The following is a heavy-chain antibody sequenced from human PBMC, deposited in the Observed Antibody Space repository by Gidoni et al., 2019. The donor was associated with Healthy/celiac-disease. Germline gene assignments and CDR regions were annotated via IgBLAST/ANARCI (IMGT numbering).Heavy chain of an antibody. CDR3: TRAYSSSWYYFDY. CDR1: GFTFGDYA. D-gene: IGHD6-13*01. CDR2: IRSKAYGGTT. J-gene: IGHJ4*02. Sequence: EVQLVESGGGLVQPGRSLRLSCTASGFTFGDYAMSWFRQAPGKGLEWVGFIRSKAYGGTTEYAASVKGRFTILRDDSKSIAYLQMNSLKTEDTAVYYCTRAYSSSWYYFDYWGQGTLVTVSS. V-gene: IGHV3-49*03.